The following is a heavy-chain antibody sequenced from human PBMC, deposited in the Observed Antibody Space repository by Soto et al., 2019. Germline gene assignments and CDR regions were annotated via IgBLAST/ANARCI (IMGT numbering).Heavy chain of an antibody. CDR1: GYSFTSYW. J-gene: IGHJ4*02. Sequence: GESLKISCKGSGYSFTSYWIGWVRQMPGKGLEWMGIIYPGDSDTRYSPSFQGQVTISADKSISTAYLQWSSLKASDTAMYYCARAGLSGYDFAVGIYFDYWGQGTLVTVSS. V-gene: IGHV5-51*01. CDR2: IYPGDSDT. D-gene: IGHD5-12*01. CDR3: ARAGLSGYDFAVGIYFDY.